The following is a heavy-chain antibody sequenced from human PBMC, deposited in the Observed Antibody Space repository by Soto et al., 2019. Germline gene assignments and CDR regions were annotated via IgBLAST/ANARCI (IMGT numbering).Heavy chain of an antibody. Sequence: TSETLSLTCSVSGGSVSDKTYYWSWIRQPPGKRLEGIGYVYYSGTTNYNPSLKSRVTISVDLSKNRFSLRLSSATTADTALYYCARTTAVPNTLRSRYFFDYWGQGTLVTVSS. CDR2: VYYSGTT. D-gene: IGHD4-17*01. CDR3: ARTTAVPNTLRSRYFFDY. CDR1: GGSVSDKTYY. J-gene: IGHJ4*02. V-gene: IGHV4-61*01.